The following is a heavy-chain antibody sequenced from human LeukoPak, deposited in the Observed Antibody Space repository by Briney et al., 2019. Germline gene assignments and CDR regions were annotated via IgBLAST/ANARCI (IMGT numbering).Heavy chain of an antibody. V-gene: IGHV3-11*05. D-gene: IGHD5-24*01. CDR1: GFTFSDYY. Sequence: GGSLRLSCAASGFTFSDYYMSWIRQAPGKGLEWVSYIGSSSAYTNYADSVNGRFTISRDNAKQSLFLQMNSLRAEDTAVYYCARGGLIRGDGYNPVGFWGQGALATVSS. CDR2: IGSSSAYT. CDR3: ARGGLIRGDGYNPVGF. J-gene: IGHJ4*02.